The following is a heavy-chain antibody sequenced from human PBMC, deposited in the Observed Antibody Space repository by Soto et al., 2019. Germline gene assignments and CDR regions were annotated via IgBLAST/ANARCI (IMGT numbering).Heavy chain of an antibody. Sequence: VELVESGGGVVQPGGSLRLSCAASGFTFNTHGMHWVRQAPGKGLEWVAVIWYDGSQRYYADFVRGRFTISRDNSQNTLYLQMTSLRAEDTAVYYCARIDDYGDYVTYYWGQGALVTSSS. J-gene: IGHJ4*02. D-gene: IGHD4-17*01. CDR3: ARIDDYGDYVTYY. CDR1: GFTFNTHG. V-gene: IGHV3-33*01. CDR2: IWYDGSQR.